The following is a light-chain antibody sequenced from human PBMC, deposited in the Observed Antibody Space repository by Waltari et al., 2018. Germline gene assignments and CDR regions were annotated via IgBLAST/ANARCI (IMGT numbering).Light chain of an antibody. V-gene: IGKV1-33*01. CDR3: QHYHNLPLT. CDR1: QDISNH. CDR2: DTT. Sequence: DIQMPQSPSSLSASVGDRVTITCQASQDISNHLNWYQRKPGKAPELLIYDTTTLQTGVPSRFSGSGSRTDFTLTISSLQPEDIGTYYCQHYHNLPLTFGGGTKVEI. J-gene: IGKJ4*01.